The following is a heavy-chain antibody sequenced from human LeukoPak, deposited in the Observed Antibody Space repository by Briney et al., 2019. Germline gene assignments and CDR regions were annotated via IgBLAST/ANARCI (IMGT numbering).Heavy chain of an antibody. D-gene: IGHD2/OR15-2a*01. CDR1: GFTFNSYA. Sequence: GGSLRLSCAASGFTFNSYAMTWVRLAPGKGLEWVSTISGGDGTTYYADSVKGRFTISRDNSKNTLNLQMNSLRADDTAVYHCAKGSNGNTYYSSLNYWGQGTLVTVSS. CDR3: AKGSNGNTYYSSLNY. CDR2: ISGGDGTT. J-gene: IGHJ4*02. V-gene: IGHV3-23*01.